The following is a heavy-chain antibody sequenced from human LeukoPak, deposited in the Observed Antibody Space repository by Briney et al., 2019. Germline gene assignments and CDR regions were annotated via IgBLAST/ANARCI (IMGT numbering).Heavy chain of an antibody. CDR2: IIPIFGTA. D-gene: IGHD1-26*01. J-gene: IGHJ4*02. V-gene: IGHV1-69*01. Sequence: ASVKVSCKASGGTFSSYATSWVRQAPGQGLEWMGGIIPIFGTANYAQKFQGRVTITADESTSTAYMELSSLRSEDTAVYYCARYSGDLVGATTAFDYWGQGTLVTVSS. CDR1: GGTFSSYA. CDR3: ARYSGDLVGATTAFDY.